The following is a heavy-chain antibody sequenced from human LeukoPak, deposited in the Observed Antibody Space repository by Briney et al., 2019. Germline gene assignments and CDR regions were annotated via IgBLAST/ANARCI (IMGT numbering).Heavy chain of an antibody. CDR1: GFTFSSYE. Sequence: GGSLRLSCAASGFTFSSYEMDWVRQAPGKGLQWVSDIISSGTPIFYADSVKGRLTTSRDTAKKSLYLQMHSLRAEATAVYYCARKYCSTTSCLFDTWGQGTLVNVSS. CDR3: ARKYCSTTSCLFDT. J-gene: IGHJ4*02. V-gene: IGHV3-48*03. CDR2: IISSGTPI. D-gene: IGHD2-2*01.